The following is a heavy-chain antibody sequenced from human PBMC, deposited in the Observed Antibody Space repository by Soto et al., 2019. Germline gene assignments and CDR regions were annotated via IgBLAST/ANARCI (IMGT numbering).Heavy chain of an antibody. CDR2: ISHSGTST. J-gene: IGHJ4*02. CDR1: GFTFSTYA. CDR3: VKDQDGTYSGNPLDQ. V-gene: IGHV3-23*01. Sequence: GGSLRLSCAASGFTFSTYAMSWVRQAPGKGLEWVSAISHSGTSTYYADSVKGRFTISRDNSITTLYLQMNSLRAEDTAIYYCVKDQDGTYSGNPLDQWGQGTRVTVSS. D-gene: IGHD1-26*01.